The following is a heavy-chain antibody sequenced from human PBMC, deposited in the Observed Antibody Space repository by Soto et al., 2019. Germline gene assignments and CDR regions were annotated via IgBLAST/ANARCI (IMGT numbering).Heavy chain of an antibody. D-gene: IGHD6-19*01. V-gene: IGHV1-18*04. CDR1: GYTFTSYG. Sequence: QVQLVQSGAEVKKPGASVKVSCKASGYTFTSYGISWVRQAPGQGLEWMGWISDYNGNTNYAQKLQGRVTMTTDTATSTAYMELRSVRSDDTAVYYCARPKSSENSSGWYCWGQGTLVTVSS. CDR2: ISDYNGNT. CDR3: ARPKSSENSSGWYC. J-gene: IGHJ4*02.